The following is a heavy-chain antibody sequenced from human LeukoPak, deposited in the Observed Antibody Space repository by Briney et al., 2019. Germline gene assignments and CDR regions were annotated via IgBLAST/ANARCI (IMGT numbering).Heavy chain of an antibody. D-gene: IGHD4-11*01. CDR1: GGSFSGYY. CDR2: INHSGST. V-gene: IGHV4-34*01. Sequence: SETLSLTCAVYGGSFSGYYWSWIRQPPGKGLEWIGEINHSGSTNYNPSLKSRVTISVDTSKNQFALKLSSVTAADTAVYYCARGYSNFDYWGQGTLVTVSS. CDR3: ARGYSNFDY. J-gene: IGHJ4*02.